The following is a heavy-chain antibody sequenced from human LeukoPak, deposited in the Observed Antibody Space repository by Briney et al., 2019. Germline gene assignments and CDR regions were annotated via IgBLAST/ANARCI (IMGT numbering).Heavy chain of an antibody. V-gene: IGHV4-4*07. CDR1: DGSISSYY. CDR3: ARHAGNYDSSGYYPIDY. CDR2: IYTSGST. Sequence: SETLSLTCTVSDGSISSYYWSWIRQSAGKGLEWIGRIYTSGSTNYNPSLKSRVTMSVDTSKKQFSLKLSSVTAADTAVYYCARHAGNYDSSGYYPIDYWGQGTLVTVSS. J-gene: IGHJ4*02. D-gene: IGHD3-22*01.